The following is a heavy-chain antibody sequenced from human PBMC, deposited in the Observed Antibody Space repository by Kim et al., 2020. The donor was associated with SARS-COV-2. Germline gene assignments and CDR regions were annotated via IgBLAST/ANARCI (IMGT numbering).Heavy chain of an antibody. CDR3: ARDNPPDIYGDYGDDAFDI. CDR2: IKQDGSEK. V-gene: IGHV3-7*01. D-gene: IGHD4-17*01. CDR1: GFTFSSYW. Sequence: GGSLRLSCAASGFTFSSYWMSWVRQAPGKGLEWVANIKQDGSEKYYVDSVKGRFTISRDNAKNSLYLQMNSLRAEDTAVYYCARDNPPDIYGDYGDDAFDIWGQGTMVTVSS. J-gene: IGHJ3*02.